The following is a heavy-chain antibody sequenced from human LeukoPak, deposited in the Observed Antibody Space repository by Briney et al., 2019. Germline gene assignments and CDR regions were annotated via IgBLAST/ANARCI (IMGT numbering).Heavy chain of an antibody. Sequence: PSGTLSLTCAVYGGSFSDYYWSWIRQPPGKGLEWIGEINHSGSTNYNPSLKSRVTISVDTSKNQFSPKLSSVTAADTAVYYCAREYSWLARYFDLWGRGTLVTVSS. CDR3: AREYSWLARYFDL. J-gene: IGHJ2*01. CDR1: GGSFSDYY. D-gene: IGHD6-19*01. CDR2: INHSGST. V-gene: IGHV4-34*01.